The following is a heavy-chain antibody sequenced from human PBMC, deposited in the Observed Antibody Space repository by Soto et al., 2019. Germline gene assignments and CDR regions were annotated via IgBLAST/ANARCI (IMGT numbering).Heavy chain of an antibody. CDR2: IYWNDDK. CDR1: GFSLSTSGVG. Sequence: SGPTLVNPTQTLTLTCTFSGFSLSTSGVGVGWIRQPPGKALEWLALIYWNDDKRYSPSLKSRLTITKDTSTNQVVLTMTNMDPVDTATYYCAHRAKWLRSPNYFDYWGQGTLVTVSS. CDR3: AHRAKWLRSPNYFDY. V-gene: IGHV2-5*01. J-gene: IGHJ4*02. D-gene: IGHD5-12*01.